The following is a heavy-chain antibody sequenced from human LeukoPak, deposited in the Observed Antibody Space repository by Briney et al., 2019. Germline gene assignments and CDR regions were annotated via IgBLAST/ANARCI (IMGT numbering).Heavy chain of an antibody. Sequence: SETLSLTCTVSGGSISSYYWSWIRQPPGKGLEWTGYIYYSGSTNYNPSLKSRVTISVDTSKNQFSLKLSSVTAADTAVYYCARVGSSGWSQKYYFDYWGQGTLVTVSS. CDR1: GGSISSYY. V-gene: IGHV4-59*01. D-gene: IGHD6-19*01. CDR3: ARVGSSGWSQKYYFDY. J-gene: IGHJ4*02. CDR2: IYYSGST.